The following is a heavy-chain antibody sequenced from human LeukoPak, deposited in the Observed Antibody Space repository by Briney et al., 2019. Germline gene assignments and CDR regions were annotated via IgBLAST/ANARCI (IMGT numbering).Heavy chain of an antibody. D-gene: IGHD3-22*01. CDR2: IYHSGST. Sequence: PSETLSLTCTVSGGSISSGGSYYSWIRQPPGKGLEWIGYIYHSGSTYYNPSLNSRVTISLDRSKNQFSLKLSSVTAADTAVYYCARGANYYDSSGDSNPFDFWGQGALVTVSS. CDR3: ARGANYYDSSGDSNPFDF. CDR1: GGSISSGGSY. J-gene: IGHJ4*02. V-gene: IGHV4-30-2*01.